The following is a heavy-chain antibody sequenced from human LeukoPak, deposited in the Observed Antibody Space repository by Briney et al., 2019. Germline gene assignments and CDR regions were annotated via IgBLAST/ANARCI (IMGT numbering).Heavy chain of an antibody. CDR3: ARAPLRHYYDSSGYTNWFDP. J-gene: IGHJ5*02. V-gene: IGHV4-59*01. CDR1: GGSISSYY. CDR2: IYYSGST. D-gene: IGHD3-22*01. Sequence: PSETLSLTCTVSGGSISSYYWSWIRQPPGKGLEWIGYIYYSGSTNYNPSLKSRVTISVDTSKNQFSLKLSSVTAADTAVYYCARAPLRHYYDSSGYTNWFDPWGQGTLVTVSS.